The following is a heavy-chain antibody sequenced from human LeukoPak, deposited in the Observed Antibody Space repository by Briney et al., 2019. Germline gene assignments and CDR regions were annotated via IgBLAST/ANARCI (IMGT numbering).Heavy chain of an antibody. CDR1: GFTFSSYA. V-gene: IGHV3-23*01. Sequence: PGGSLRLSCAASGFTFSSYAMSWVRQASGKGLEWVSAISGSGGSTYYADSVKGRFTISRDNAKNTLYLQMNSLRAEDTAVYYCARARGFDFDYWGQGTLVTVS. CDR2: ISGSGGST. D-gene: IGHD2-15*01. J-gene: IGHJ4*02. CDR3: ARARGFDFDY.